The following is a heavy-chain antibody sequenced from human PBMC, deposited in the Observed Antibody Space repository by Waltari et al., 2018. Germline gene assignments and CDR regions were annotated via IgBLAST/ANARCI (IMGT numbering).Heavy chain of an antibody. V-gene: IGHV4-59*01. CDR2: IYYSGST. J-gene: IGHJ4*02. D-gene: IGHD6-19*01. CDR3: ARDGTGHSSGWYFDY. Sequence: PGLVKPSETLSLTCTVSGGSISSYYWSWIRQPPGKGLEWIGYIYYSGSTNYNPSLKSRVTISVDTSKNQFSLKLSSVTAADTAVYYCARDGTGHSSGWYFDYWGQGTLVTVSS. CDR1: GGSISSYY.